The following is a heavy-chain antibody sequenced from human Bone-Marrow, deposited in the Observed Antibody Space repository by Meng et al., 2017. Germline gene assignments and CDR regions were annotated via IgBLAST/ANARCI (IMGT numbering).Heavy chain of an antibody. CDR3: ARGGWSLDY. V-gene: IGHV4-59*08. D-gene: IGHD2-15*01. CDR2: IYYSGST. CDR1: GDSISSYY. Sequence: QVQLQESGPGLVKPSGTLSLTRTVSGDSISSYYWIWFRQPPGKGLEWIGYIYYSGSTNYNPSLKSRVTISVDTSKNQFSLNLSSVTAADTAVYYCARGGWSLDYWGQGTLVTVSS. J-gene: IGHJ4*02.